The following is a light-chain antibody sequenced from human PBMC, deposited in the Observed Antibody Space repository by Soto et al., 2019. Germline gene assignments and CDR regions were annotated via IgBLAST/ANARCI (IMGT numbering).Light chain of an antibody. CDR1: QSVASA. CDR2: GAS. J-gene: IGKJ2*01. CDR3: QNYKYWPYT. Sequence: EVLMTQSPDILSVSPGDTAILSCRASQSVASALAWYQQRPGQPPRVIMYGASVRSTGLPDRFSGSGSGTEFTLTISSLQPEDFAVYFCQNYKYWPYTFGQGTKVDIK. V-gene: IGKV3-15*01.